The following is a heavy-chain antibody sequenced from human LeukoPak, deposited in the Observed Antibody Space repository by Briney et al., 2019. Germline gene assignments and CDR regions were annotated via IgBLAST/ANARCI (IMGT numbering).Heavy chain of an antibody. D-gene: IGHD3-22*01. V-gene: IGHV1-2*02. J-gene: IGHJ4*02. CDR1: GYTFTGYY. CDR2: INPNSGGP. Sequence: ASVKVSCKASGYTFTGYYMHWVRQAPGQGLEWMGWINPNSGGPNHAQKFQGRVTMTRDTSIRTAYMEMSRLRSDDTGVYYCARDRGYYDSSGYYYFDYWGQGTLVTVYS. CDR3: ARDRGYYDSSGYYYFDY.